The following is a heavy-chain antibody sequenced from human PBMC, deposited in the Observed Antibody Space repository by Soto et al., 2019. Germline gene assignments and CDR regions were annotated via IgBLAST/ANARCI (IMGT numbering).Heavy chain of an antibody. CDR3: ARGWGYDSTDYYYAY. Sequence: QVQLVQSGAEVRKPGSSVRVSCKASGGSFNRHTISWVRQAPGQGLEWMGGIIPIFGTANHDQKFQGRITIIADESTSTVYMELSSRRSDDTAIYYCARGWGYDSTDYYYAYWGQVTLVIVSS. CDR2: IIPIFGTA. D-gene: IGHD3-22*01. V-gene: IGHV1-69*01. CDR1: GGSFNRHT. J-gene: IGHJ4*02.